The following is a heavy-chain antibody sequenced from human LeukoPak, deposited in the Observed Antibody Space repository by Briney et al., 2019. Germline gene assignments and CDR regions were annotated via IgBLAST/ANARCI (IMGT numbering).Heavy chain of an antibody. CDR3: ARGVKRGGSYDLDAFDI. Sequence: ASVKVSCKASGYTFTGYYMHWVRQAPGQGLEWMGWINPNSGGTNYAQKFQGRVTMTRDTSISTAYMELSRLRSDDTAVYYCARGVKRGGSYDLDAFDIWGQGTMVTVSS. CDR2: INPNSGGT. CDR1: GYTFTGYY. D-gene: IGHD1-26*01. J-gene: IGHJ3*02. V-gene: IGHV1-2*02.